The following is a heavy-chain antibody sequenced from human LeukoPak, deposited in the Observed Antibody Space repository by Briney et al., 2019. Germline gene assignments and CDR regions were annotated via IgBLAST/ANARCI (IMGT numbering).Heavy chain of an antibody. V-gene: IGHV3-23*01. CDR2: TVSRGTT. CDR3: AKCSTSAYTTGWCNWIDP. D-gene: IGHD6-19*01. CDR1: GFTFTSDA. J-gene: IGHJ5*02. Sequence: GGSLRLSCVASGFTFTSDAMNWVRQAPGKGLGWVSSTVSRGTTQYADSVKGRFTVSRDTSKNTLYLQMNSLRADDTAVYYCAKCSTSAYTTGWCNWIDPWGQGTLVTVSS.